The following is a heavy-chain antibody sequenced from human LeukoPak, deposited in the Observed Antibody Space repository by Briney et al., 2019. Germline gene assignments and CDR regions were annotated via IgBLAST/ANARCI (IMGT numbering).Heavy chain of an antibody. V-gene: IGHV3-7*01. CDR2: IKQDGSEK. CDR3: ARDTGYCSSTSCPFYGMDV. J-gene: IGHJ6*02. D-gene: IGHD2-2*01. Sequence: PGGSLRLSCAASGFTSSSYAMHWVRQAPGKGLEWVANIKQDGSEKYYVDSVKGRFTISRDNAKNSLYLQMNSLRAEDTAVYYCARDTGYCSSTSCPFYGMDVWGQGTTVTVSS. CDR1: GFTSSSYA.